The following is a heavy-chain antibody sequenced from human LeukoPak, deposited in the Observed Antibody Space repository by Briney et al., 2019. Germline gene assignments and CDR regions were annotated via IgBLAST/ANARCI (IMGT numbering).Heavy chain of an antibody. CDR3: AKDLGRGDFWSGFCFDY. CDR1: GFTFSSYE. D-gene: IGHD3-3*01. Sequence: GGSLRLSCAASGFTFSSYEMNWVRQAPGKGLEWVSYISSSGSTIYYADSVKGRFTISRDNSTNTLYLQMSSLRAEDTAVYYCAKDLGRGDFWSGFCFDYWGQGTLVTVSS. V-gene: IGHV3-48*03. J-gene: IGHJ4*02. CDR2: ISSSGSTI.